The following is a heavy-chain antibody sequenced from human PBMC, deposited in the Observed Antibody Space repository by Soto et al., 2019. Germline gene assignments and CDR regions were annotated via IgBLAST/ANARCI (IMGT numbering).Heavy chain of an antibody. V-gene: IGHV3-30*18. Sequence: HPGGSLRLSCEASGFTFSSYGMHWVRQAPGKGLEWVAVISYDGRNKFYADSVKGRFTISRDNSKNTLYLQMNSLRGEDTAVYYCAKDYTGSWNHPDYWGQGTLVTVSS. CDR3: AKDYTGSWNHPDY. CDR1: GFTFSSYG. D-gene: IGHD6-13*01. CDR2: ISYDGRNK. J-gene: IGHJ4*02.